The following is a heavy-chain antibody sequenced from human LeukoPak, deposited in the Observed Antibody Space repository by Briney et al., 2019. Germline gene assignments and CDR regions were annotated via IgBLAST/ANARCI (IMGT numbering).Heavy chain of an antibody. CDR3: AKDSDFWVNYFDY. V-gene: IGHV3-30-3*01. Sequence: GGSLRLSCAASGFTFSSYAMHWIRQAPGKGLEWVAVISYDGSNKYYADSVKGRFTISRDNSKNTLYLQMNSLRAEDTAVYYCAKDSDFWVNYFDYWGQGTLVTVSS. J-gene: IGHJ4*02. CDR2: ISYDGSNK. CDR1: GFTFSSYA. D-gene: IGHD3-3*01.